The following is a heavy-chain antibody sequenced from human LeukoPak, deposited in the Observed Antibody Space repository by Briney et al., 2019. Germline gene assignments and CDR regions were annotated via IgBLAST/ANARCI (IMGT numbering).Heavy chain of an antibody. CDR2: TYSGGST. V-gene: IGHV3-66*01. D-gene: IGHD6-19*01. J-gene: IGHJ4*02. CDR3: ATTSSGWNYFHY. CDR1: GFTVSSNY. Sequence: PGGSLRLSCAASGFTVSSNYMSWVRQAPGKGLEWVSVTYSGGSTYYADSVKGRFTISRDNSKNTLYLQMNSLRAEDTAVYYCATTSSGWNYFHYWGQGALVTVSS.